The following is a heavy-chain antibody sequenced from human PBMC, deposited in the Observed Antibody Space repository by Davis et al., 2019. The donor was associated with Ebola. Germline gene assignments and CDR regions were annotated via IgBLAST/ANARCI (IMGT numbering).Heavy chain of an antibody. V-gene: IGHV4-31*03. CDR1: GGSVSSGGYY. CDR3: ARPPVTTPAGHFDL. Sequence: LRLSCTVSGGSVSSGGYYWSWIRQHPGKGLEWIGYIYYSGSTYYNPSLKSRVTISVDTSKNQFSLKLSSVTAADTAVYYCARPPVTTPAGHFDLWGRGTLVTVSS. CDR2: IYYSGST. D-gene: IGHD4-17*01. J-gene: IGHJ2*01.